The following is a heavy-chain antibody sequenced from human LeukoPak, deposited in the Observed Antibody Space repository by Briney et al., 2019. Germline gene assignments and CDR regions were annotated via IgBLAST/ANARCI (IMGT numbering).Heavy chain of an antibody. V-gene: IGHV3-7*01. Sequence: GGSLRLSCAASGFTVSSNYMSWVRQAPGKGLEWVANIKQDGSEKYYVDSVKGRFTISRDNAKNSLYLQMNSLRAEDTAVYYCARDRSDYDFWSGHSLFDPWGQGTLVTVSS. CDR3: ARDRSDYDFWSGHSLFDP. CDR2: IKQDGSEK. CDR1: GFTVSSNY. D-gene: IGHD3-3*01. J-gene: IGHJ5*02.